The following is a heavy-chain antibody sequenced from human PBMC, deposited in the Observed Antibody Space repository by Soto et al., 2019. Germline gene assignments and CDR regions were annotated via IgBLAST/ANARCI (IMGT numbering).Heavy chain of an antibody. Sequence: GASVKVSCKASGYTFASYDINWVRQATGQGLEWMGWMNPNSGNTGYAQKFQGRVTMTRNTSISTAYMELSSLRSEDTAVYYCARAGTTYYDILTGYPQGRWFDPWGQGTLVTVPQ. V-gene: IGHV1-8*01. CDR3: ARAGTTYYDILTGYPQGRWFDP. CDR2: MNPNSGNT. D-gene: IGHD3-9*01. CDR1: GYTFASYD. J-gene: IGHJ5*02.